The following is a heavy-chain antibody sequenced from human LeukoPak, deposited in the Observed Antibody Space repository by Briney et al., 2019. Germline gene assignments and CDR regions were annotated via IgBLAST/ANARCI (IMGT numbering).Heavy chain of an antibody. J-gene: IGHJ4*02. V-gene: IGHV4-34*01. CDR1: GGSFSGYY. D-gene: IGHD2-2*01. CDR3: ARGCIGSTSCNPAFDY. CDR2: INHSGST. Sequence: SETLSLTCAVYGGSFSGYYWSWIRQPPGKGLEWIGEINHSGSTNYNPSLKSRVTISVDTSKNPFSLKLSSVTAADTAVYYCARGCIGSTSCNPAFDYWGQGTLVTVSS.